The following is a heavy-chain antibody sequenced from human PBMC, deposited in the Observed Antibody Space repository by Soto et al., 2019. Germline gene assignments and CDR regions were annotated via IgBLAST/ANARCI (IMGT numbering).Heavy chain of an antibody. CDR2: MKQDGIEQ. CDR1: GFNFGAYW. D-gene: IGHD6-13*01. Sequence: EVQLVESGGGLAQPGGSPRLSCTASGFNFGAYWMSWVRQAPGKGLEWVANMKQDGIEQYYVDSVEGRFTISRDNTKNSLYLQMNSLRAADTAVYYCAREKAAAHFDFWGQGALVTVSS. J-gene: IGHJ4*02. V-gene: IGHV3-7*03. CDR3: AREKAAAHFDF.